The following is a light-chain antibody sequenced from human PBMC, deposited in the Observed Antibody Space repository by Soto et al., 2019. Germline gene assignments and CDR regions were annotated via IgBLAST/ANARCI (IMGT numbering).Light chain of an antibody. Sequence: EIVLTQSPGTLSLSPGERATLSCRASQSVSSSCLAWYQQRPGQAPRLLIYDASSRATGIPDRFSGSGSGTDFTLTISRLEPEDFAVYYCQQYGSSPQMTFGQGTKVDI. V-gene: IGKV3-20*01. CDR2: DAS. CDR1: QSVSSSC. CDR3: QQYGSSPQMT. J-gene: IGKJ1*01.